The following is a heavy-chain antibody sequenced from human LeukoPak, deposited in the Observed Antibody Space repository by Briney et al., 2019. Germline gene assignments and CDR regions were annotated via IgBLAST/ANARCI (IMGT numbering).Heavy chain of an antibody. Sequence: PSETLSLTCTVFGGSIVSSTNYWAWVRQPPGKGLEWIGSIFYSGNTHYNPSLKSRVTMSVDTSKNEFSLKLTSVTAADTAVYYCTRHWSGFYNYGMGVWGHGTTVTVSS. J-gene: IGHJ6*02. CDR1: GGSIVSSTNY. V-gene: IGHV4-39*01. CDR3: TRHWSGFYNYGMGV. CDR2: IFYSGNT. D-gene: IGHD3-3*01.